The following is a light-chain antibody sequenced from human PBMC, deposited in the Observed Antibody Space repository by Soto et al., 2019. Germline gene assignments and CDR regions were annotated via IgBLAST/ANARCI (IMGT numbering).Light chain of an antibody. Sequence: QSALTQLRSVSGSPGQSVTISCTGTSSDVGGYNYVSWYQQHPGKAPKIMIYDVSKRPSGVPDRFSGSKSGNTASLTISGLQAEDEADFYCCSYAGSYTLLFGGGTKLTVL. J-gene: IGLJ2*01. V-gene: IGLV2-11*01. CDR3: CSYAGSYTLL. CDR1: SSDVGGYNY. CDR2: DVS.